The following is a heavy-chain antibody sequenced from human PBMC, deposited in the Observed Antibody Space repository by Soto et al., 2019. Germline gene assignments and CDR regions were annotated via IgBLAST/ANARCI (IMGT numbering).Heavy chain of an antibody. V-gene: IGHV3-30-3*01. CDR3: ARESIVGATPYYDYGMDV. D-gene: IGHD1-26*01. CDR2: ISYDGSNK. CDR1: GFTFSSYA. J-gene: IGHJ6*02. Sequence: QVQLVESGGGVVQPGRSLRLSCAASGFTFSSYAMHWVRQAPGKGLEWVAVISYDGSNKYYADSVKGRFTISRDNSKNTLYLQMNSLRAEDTAVYYCARESIVGATPYYDYGMDVWGQGTTVTVSS.